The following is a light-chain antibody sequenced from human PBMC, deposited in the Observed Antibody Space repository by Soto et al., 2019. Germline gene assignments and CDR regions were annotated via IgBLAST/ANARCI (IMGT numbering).Light chain of an antibody. J-gene: IGKJ4*01. Sequence: ETVMTQSPATLSVSPGERATLSCRASQSPGTYLAWYQQRPGQAPRLLVSGASSRASGIPARFSGSGSGTEFSLTISSLQSEDFAVYYCQQYNDWPLTFGGGTKVEIK. CDR1: QSPGTY. CDR2: GAS. V-gene: IGKV3-15*01. CDR3: QQYNDWPLT.